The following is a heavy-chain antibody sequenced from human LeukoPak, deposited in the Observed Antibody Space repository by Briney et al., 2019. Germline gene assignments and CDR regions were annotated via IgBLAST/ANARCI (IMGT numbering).Heavy chain of an antibody. D-gene: IGHD5-12*01. CDR1: GFTFSSYG. V-gene: IGHV3-7*01. Sequence: AGGSLRLSCAASGFTFSSYGMHWVRQAPGKGLEWVANIKEDGSEKNYVDSVKGRFTISRDNAKNSLYLQVNSLRAEDTAVYYCARDRGYLVFDYWGQGTLVTVSS. CDR3: ARDRGYLVFDY. J-gene: IGHJ4*02. CDR2: IKEDGSEK.